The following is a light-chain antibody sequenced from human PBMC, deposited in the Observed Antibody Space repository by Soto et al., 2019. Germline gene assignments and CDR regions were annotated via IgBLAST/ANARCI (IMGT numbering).Light chain of an antibody. Sequence: EIVMSQSPTPLSLSPGGRATPSLRASQSVSSNLAWYQQKPGQAPRLLIYGASSRATGIPDRFSGSGSGTDFTLTISRLEPEDFAMYYCQRYDSLRTFGQGTKVDIK. V-gene: IGKV3-20*01. CDR3: QRYDSLRT. J-gene: IGKJ1*01. CDR2: GAS. CDR1: QSVSSN.